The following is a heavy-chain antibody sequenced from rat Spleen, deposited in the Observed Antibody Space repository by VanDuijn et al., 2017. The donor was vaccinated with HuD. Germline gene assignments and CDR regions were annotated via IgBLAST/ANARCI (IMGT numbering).Heavy chain of an antibody. Sequence: EVQLVESDGGLVQPGRSLKLSCAASGFTFSDYYMAWVRQAPTKGLEWVATINNDGSSTYYRDSVKGRFTISRDNAKSTLYLQMDSLRSEDTTTYYCARHARQWSYVMDAWGQGASVTVSS. D-gene: IGHD1-1*01. CDR3: ARHARQWSYVMDA. J-gene: IGHJ4*01. CDR2: INNDGSST. CDR1: GFTFSDYY. V-gene: IGHV5-29*01.